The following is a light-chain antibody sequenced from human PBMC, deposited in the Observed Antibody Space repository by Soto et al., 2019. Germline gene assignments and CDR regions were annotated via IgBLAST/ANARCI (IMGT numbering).Light chain of an antibody. CDR2: GAS. J-gene: IGKJ2*01. CDR3: QQYDSSPYT. V-gene: IGKV3-20*01. Sequence: EIVLTQSPGTLSASPGGRATLSCRASQSVTSRYLGWYQQKPGQTPRLLIHGASSRAAGIPDRFSGSGSGTDFTLTISRLEPEDFAVYYCQQYDSSPYTFGQGTKLEIK. CDR1: QSVTSRY.